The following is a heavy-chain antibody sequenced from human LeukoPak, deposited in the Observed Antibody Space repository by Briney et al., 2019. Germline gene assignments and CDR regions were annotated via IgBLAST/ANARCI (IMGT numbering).Heavy chain of an antibody. Sequence: ASVKVSCKASGYTFTGYYMHWVRQAPGQGLEWRGWINPNSGGTNYAQKFQGRVTMTRDTSISTAYMELSRLRSDDTAVYYCARDPLYYDSSGYYRNWFDPWGQGTLVTVSS. CDR3: ARDPLYYDSSGYYRNWFDP. D-gene: IGHD3-22*01. J-gene: IGHJ5*02. CDR1: GYTFTGYY. V-gene: IGHV1-2*02. CDR2: INPNSGGT.